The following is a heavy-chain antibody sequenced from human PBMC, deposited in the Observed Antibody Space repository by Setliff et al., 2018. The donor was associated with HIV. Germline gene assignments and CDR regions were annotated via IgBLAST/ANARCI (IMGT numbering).Heavy chain of an antibody. CDR2: SIPILGIG. J-gene: IGHJ6*03. CDR3: ARCGSGEWHLYMDV. CDR1: GGTFSSYT. D-gene: IGHD3-16*01. V-gene: IGHV1-69*02. Sequence: SVKVSCKASGGTFSSYTINWVRQAPGQGLEWMGRSIPILGIGNDEQAQKFKGRVTFTADKSTSTVYMELSSLRSEDTAVYYCARCGSGEWHLYMDVWGKGTAVTVSS.